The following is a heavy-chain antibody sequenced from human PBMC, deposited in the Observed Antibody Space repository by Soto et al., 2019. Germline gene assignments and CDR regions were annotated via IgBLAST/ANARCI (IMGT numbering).Heavy chain of an antibody. Sequence: LSLTCAVYGGSFSGYYWSWIRQPPGKGLERIGEINHSGSTNYNPSLKSRVTISVDTSKNQFSLKLSSVTAADTAVYYCARANSSGWYGGYYYYYYGMDVWGQGTTVTVSS. D-gene: IGHD6-19*01. J-gene: IGHJ6*02. CDR2: INHSGST. CDR1: GGSFSGYY. CDR3: ARANSSGWYGGYYYYYYGMDV. V-gene: IGHV4-34*01.